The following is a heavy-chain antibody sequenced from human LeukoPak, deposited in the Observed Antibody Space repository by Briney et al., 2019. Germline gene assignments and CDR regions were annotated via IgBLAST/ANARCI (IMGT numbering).Heavy chain of an antibody. V-gene: IGHV4-61*08. J-gene: IGHJ6*04. CDR2: IYYSGGT. CDR1: GGSVSNSGNY. D-gene: IGHD2-15*01. CDR3: ARDRSQDRYYYSGMDV. Sequence: SETLSLTCTVSGGSVSNSGNYWSWIRRAPGKGLEWIGYIYYSGGTNYNPSLKSRVTISVDTSKDQFSLKLTSVTAADTAVYYCARDRSQDRYYYSGMDVWGKGTTVTVAS.